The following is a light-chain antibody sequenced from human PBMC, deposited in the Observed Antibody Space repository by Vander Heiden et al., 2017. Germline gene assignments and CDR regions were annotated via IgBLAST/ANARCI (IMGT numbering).Light chain of an antibody. CDR2: QDS. J-gene: IGLJ2*01. Sequence: SYELTRPSSASVAPGQTASITCSGDKLGDKYACWYQQTPGQSPVLVIYQDSKRPSGIPERFSGSNAGNTATLTISGTQAMDEADYYCQAWDSSTVVFGGGTNLTVL. CDR3: QAWDSSTVV. CDR1: KLGDKY. V-gene: IGLV3-1*01.